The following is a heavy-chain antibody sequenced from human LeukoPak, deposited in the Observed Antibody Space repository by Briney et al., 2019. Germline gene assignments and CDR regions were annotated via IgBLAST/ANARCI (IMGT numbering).Heavy chain of an antibody. J-gene: IGHJ2*01. CDR1: GGSFSVYY. Sequence: SETLSLTCAVYGGSFSVYYWSWIRQPPGKGLEWIGEINHSGSTNYNPSLKSRVTISVDPSKNHFSLKLSSVTAADTAVYYCAREGYKENSSGWYFDLXGRGTLVTVSS. V-gene: IGHV4-34*01. CDR3: AREGYKENSSGWYFDL. D-gene: IGHD6-19*01. CDR2: INHSGST.